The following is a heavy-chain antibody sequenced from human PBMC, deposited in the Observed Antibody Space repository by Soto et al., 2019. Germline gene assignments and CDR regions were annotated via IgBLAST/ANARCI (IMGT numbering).Heavy chain of an antibody. Sequence: EVELVESGGGLVQPGGSLRLSCAASGFTFSSYDMHWVRQATGKGLEWGSAIDIGGNTFYPGSVQGRFTISRENGKNSLYLQMNNLRAGDTAVYYCAREGERGSGDSVDALDIWGPGTLVTVSS. V-gene: IGHV3-13*01. CDR2: IDIGGNT. CDR1: GFTFSSYD. CDR3: AREGERGSGDSVDALDI. J-gene: IGHJ3*02. D-gene: IGHD1-1*01.